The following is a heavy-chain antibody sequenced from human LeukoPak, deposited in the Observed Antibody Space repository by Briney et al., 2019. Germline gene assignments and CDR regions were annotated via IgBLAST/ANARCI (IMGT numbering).Heavy chain of an antibody. Sequence: ETLSLTCAVYGGSFSGYYWSWIRQPPGKGLEWIGEINHSGSTNYNPSLKSRVTISVDTSKNQFSLKLSSVTAADTAVYYCASYSNYYDSSGYYSPDYWGLGTLVTVSS. CDR3: ASYSNYYDSSGYYSPDY. CDR2: INHSGST. V-gene: IGHV4-34*01. D-gene: IGHD3-22*01. CDR1: GGSFSGYY. J-gene: IGHJ4*02.